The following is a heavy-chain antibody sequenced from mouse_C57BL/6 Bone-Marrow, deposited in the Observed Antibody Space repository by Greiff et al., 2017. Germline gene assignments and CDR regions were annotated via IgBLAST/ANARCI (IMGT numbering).Heavy chain of an antibody. Sequence: QVQLQQSGAELVRPGASVKLSCKASGYTFTDYYINWVKQRPGQGLEWIARIYPGSGNTYYNEKFKGKATLTAEKSSSTAYMQLSSLTSEDSAVYFCVGSKAYWGQGTLVTVSA. J-gene: IGHJ3*01. V-gene: IGHV1-76*01. CDR3: VGSKAY. D-gene: IGHD1-3*01. CDR1: GYTFTDYY. CDR2: IYPGSGNT.